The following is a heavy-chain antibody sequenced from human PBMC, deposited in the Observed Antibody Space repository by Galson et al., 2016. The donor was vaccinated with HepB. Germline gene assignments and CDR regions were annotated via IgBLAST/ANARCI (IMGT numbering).Heavy chain of an antibody. CDR2: IYYSGST. CDR3: ARYNSGGFDP. V-gene: IGHV4-59*01. D-gene: IGHD6-19*01. J-gene: IGHJ5*02. CDR1: DGSIGYDY. Sequence: SETLSLTCTIADGSIGYDYWSWIRQPPGKGLEWIGHIYYSGSTNHNPPLKSRVTISVDTSKNQFSLKLRSVTAADTAVYYCARYNSGGFDPRGQGTLVTVSS.